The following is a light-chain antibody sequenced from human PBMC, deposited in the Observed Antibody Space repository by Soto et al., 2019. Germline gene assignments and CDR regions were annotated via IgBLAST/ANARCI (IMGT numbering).Light chain of an antibody. CDR3: LSRNSYSPA. CDR1: QDIRND. V-gene: IGKV1-17*01. J-gene: IGKJ4*01. CDR2: AAS. Sequence: IQMTQSASSLSASVGYRVTVACLPSQDIRNDLGWFQLRPGKAPKRLIYAASRLQSGVPSRFSGSGSGTEFTLTISSLQPENLYTYYLLSRNSYSPALGGGTKVDIK.